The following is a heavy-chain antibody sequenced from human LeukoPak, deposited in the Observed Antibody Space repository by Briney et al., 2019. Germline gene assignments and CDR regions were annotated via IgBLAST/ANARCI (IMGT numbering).Heavy chain of an antibody. J-gene: IGHJ5*02. D-gene: IGHD3-10*01. CDR3: ARAAGGFGELNWFDP. V-gene: IGHV4-38-2*02. CDR2: IFLNANA. CDR1: GYSISSGYY. Sequence: PSETLSLTCTVSGYSISSGYYWGWIRQPPGKGLEWIGSIFLNANAYYNPSLKSRVTISVDTSKNQFSLKLSSVTAADTAVYYCARAAGGFGELNWFDPWGQGTLVTVSS.